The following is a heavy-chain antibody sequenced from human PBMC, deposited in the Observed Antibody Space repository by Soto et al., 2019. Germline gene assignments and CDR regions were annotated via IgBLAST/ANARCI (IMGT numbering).Heavy chain of an antibody. Sequence: QVQLVQSGAEVKKPGASVKVSCKASGYTFTSYDINWVRQGTGQGPEWMGWMNPNSGNTGSAQKYKGRGTITRNTSISTAYRELSSLRSEDTAVYYCARAVGSRIDYWGQGTLVTVSS. J-gene: IGHJ4*02. CDR2: MNPNSGNT. V-gene: IGHV1-8*01. D-gene: IGHD6-13*01. CDR3: ARAVGSRIDY. CDR1: GYTFTSYD.